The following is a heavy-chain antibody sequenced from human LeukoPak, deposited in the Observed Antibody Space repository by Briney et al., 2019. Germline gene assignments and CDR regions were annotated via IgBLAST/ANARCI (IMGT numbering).Heavy chain of an antibody. V-gene: IGHV4-59*01. CDR2: IYYSGST. J-gene: IGHJ4*02. D-gene: IGHD3-22*01. CDR1: GGSISSYY. CDR3: AREDSSGYYAY. Sequence: SETLSLTCTVSGGSISSYYWSWIRQPPGKGLEWIGDIYYSGSTNYNPSLKSRVTISVDTSKNQFSLKLSSVTAADTAVYYCAREDSSGYYAYWGQGTLVTVSS.